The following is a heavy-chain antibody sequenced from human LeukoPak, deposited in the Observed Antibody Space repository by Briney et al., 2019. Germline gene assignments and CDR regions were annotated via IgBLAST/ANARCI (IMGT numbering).Heavy chain of an antibody. J-gene: IGHJ5*02. CDR1: GFTFDNYG. D-gene: IGHD1-1*01. CDR2: INWNGGST. V-gene: IGHV3-20*04. Sequence: GGSLRLSCAASGFTFDNYGMSWVRQAPGKGLEWVSGINWNGGSTGYADSVKGRFTISRDNAKNSLYLQLNSLRAEDTALYYCARDPPDNWNFEYNWFDPWGQGTLVTVSS. CDR3: ARDPPDNWNFEYNWFDP.